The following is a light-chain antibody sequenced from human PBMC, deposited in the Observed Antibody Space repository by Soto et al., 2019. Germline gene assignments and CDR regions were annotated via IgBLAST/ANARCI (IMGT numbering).Light chain of an antibody. CDR1: QSVSGSY. V-gene: IGKV3D-20*01. CDR2: DAF. CDR3: QHYGISPRT. Sequence: EIVLTQSPATLSLSPGERATLSCGASQSVSGSYLAWYQQKPGLAPRLLMYDAFSRATGIPDRFSGSGSGTDFTLTISRLEHEDFAVYYCQHYGISPRTFGQGTKVDIK. J-gene: IGKJ1*01.